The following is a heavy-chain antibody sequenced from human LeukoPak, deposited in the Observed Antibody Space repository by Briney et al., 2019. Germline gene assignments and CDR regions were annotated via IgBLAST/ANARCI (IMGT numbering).Heavy chain of an antibody. D-gene: IGHD3-16*02. Sequence: GGSLRLSCAASGFTFSSYGMHWVRQAPGKGLEWVAFIRYDGSNKYYADSVKGRFTISRDNSKNTLYLQMNSLRAEDTAVYYCAKDMAVYYDYVWGSYPQDSYYYYGMDVWGQGTTVTVSS. V-gene: IGHV3-30*02. CDR2: IRYDGSNK. CDR1: GFTFSSYG. J-gene: IGHJ6*02. CDR3: AKDMAVYYDYVWGSYPQDSYYYYGMDV.